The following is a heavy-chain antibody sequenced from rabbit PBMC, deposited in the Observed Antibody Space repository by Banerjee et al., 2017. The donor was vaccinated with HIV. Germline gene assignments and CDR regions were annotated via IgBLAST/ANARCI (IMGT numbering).Heavy chain of an antibody. Sequence: QEQLVESGGGLVQPGGSLTLTCTASGFSFSSGYYMCWVRQAPGKGLELIACIYPSSDSTWYASWVNGRFTISRSTSLKTVDLKMTSLTAADTATYFCARGWFADYATRGAFKLWGPGTLVTVS. D-gene: IGHD6-1*01. V-gene: IGHV1S43*01. J-gene: IGHJ4*01. CDR3: ARGWFADYATRGAFKL. CDR1: GFSFSSGYY. CDR2: IYPSSDST.